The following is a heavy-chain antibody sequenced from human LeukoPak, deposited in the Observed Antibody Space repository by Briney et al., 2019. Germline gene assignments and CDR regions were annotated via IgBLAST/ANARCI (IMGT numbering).Heavy chain of an antibody. J-gene: IGHJ4*02. D-gene: IGHD5-12*01. CDR1: GGSISSYY. CDR2: IYASGST. V-gene: IGHV4-4*07. Sequence: SETLSLTCTVSGGSISSYYWNWIRQPAGKGLEWIGRIYASGSTNCNPSLKSRVTMSVDTSKNQFSLKLRSVTAADTAVYYCARLNSGWPLDYSGQGNLGTVSS. CDR3: ARLNSGWPLDY.